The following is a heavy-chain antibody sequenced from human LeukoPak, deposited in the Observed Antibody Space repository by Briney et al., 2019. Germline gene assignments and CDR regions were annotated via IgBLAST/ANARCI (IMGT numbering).Heavy chain of an antibody. CDR1: GFTFSSYG. D-gene: IGHD3-22*01. CDR3: AKANYYDSSGYYYGVNY. J-gene: IGHJ4*02. V-gene: IGHV3-30*02. Sequence: GSLRLSCAASGFTFSSYGMHWVRQAPGKGLEWVAFIRYDGSNKYYADSVKGRFTISRDNSKNTLYLQMNSLRAEDTAVYYCAKANYYDSSGYYYGVNYWGQGTLVTVSS. CDR2: IRYDGSNK.